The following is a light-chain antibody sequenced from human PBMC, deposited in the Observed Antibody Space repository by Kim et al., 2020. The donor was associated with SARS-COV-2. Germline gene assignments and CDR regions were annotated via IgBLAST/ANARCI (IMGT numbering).Light chain of an antibody. V-gene: IGLV2-8*01. Sequence: PGQSVTISCTGTSSDVGCYNYVSWYQQNPGKVPKLMIYEVTKRPSGVPDRFSGSKSGNTASLTVSGLQAEDEADYYGSSYAGSNFVFGGGTQLTVL. CDR2: EVT. J-gene: IGLJ2*01. CDR3: SSYAGSNFV. CDR1: SSDVGCYNY.